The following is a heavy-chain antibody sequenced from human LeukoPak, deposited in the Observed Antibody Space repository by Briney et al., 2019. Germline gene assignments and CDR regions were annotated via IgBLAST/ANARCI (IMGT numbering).Heavy chain of an antibody. Sequence: QAGGSLRLSCAASGFTFSSYAMSWVRQAPGKGLEWVSAISGSGGSTYYADSVKGRFTISRDNSKNTLYLQMNSLRAEDTAVYYCAKDSIPRAYYYDSSGYYYDYWGQGTLVTVSS. CDR1: GFTFSSYA. CDR3: AKDSIPRAYYYDSSGYYYDY. D-gene: IGHD3-22*01. CDR2: ISGSGGST. V-gene: IGHV3-23*01. J-gene: IGHJ4*02.